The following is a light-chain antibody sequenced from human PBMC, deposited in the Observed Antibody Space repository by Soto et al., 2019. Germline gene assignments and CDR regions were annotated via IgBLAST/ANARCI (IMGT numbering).Light chain of an antibody. J-gene: IGLJ1*01. CDR1: SKEFDGYNY. Sequence: SVLTQTRSVSGYPGQSVTISCTGTSKEFDGYNYVSWYQQHPGKAPKLMIYDVSKRPSGVPDRFSGSKSGNTASLTISGLQAEDEADYYCCSYAGSYTFYVFGTGTKVTVL. V-gene: IGLV2-11*01. CDR2: DVS. CDR3: CSYAGSYTFYV.